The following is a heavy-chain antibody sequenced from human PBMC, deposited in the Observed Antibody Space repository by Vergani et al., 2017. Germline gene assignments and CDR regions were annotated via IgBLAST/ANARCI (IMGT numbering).Heavy chain of an antibody. CDR3: ASGKYYSDSTSHFRGRYFDV. CDR2: IYNSGNG. D-gene: IGHD3-16*01. Sequence: QMQLQESGPGLVKASETLSLTCTVSGDSIISRSYYWGWIRQPPGKGLEWIGSIYNSGNGDSSSSLKSRVTISADTSKNQFSLRLTSVTDADTAVYYCASGKYYSDSTSHFRGRYFDVGGRGTLVTVPS. J-gene: IGHJ2*01. CDR1: GDSIISRSYY. V-gene: IGHV4-39*01.